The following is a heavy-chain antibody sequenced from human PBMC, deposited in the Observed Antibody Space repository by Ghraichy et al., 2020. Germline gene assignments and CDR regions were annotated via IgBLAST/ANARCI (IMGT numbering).Heavy chain of an antibody. CDR3: ARSRYDLDAFDI. CDR2: IYYSGST. D-gene: IGHD2-2*01. J-gene: IGHJ3*02. V-gene: IGHV4-59*01. CDR1: GGSISSYY. Sequence: ETLSLTYTFSGGSISSYYWSWIRQPPGKGLEWIGYIYYSGSTNYNPSLKSRVTISVDTSKNQFSLKLSSVTAADTAVYYCARSRYDLDAFDIWGQGTMVTVSS.